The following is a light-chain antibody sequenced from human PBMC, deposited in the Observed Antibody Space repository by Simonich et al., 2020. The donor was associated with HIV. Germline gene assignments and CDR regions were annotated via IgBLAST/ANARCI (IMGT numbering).Light chain of an antibody. Sequence: EIVMTQSPATLSVSPGERATLSCRASQRFSSNLAWYQQKPGQAPRLLIYGASTRATGIPARFSGSGSGTEFTLTISSLQSEDFAVYYCQQYNNWPSPFTFGPGTKVDIK. J-gene: IGKJ3*01. V-gene: IGKV3-15*01. CDR2: GAS. CDR3: QQYNNWPSPFT. CDR1: QRFSSN.